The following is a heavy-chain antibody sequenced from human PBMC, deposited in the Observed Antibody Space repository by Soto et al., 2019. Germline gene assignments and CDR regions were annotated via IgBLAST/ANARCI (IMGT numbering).Heavy chain of an antibody. J-gene: IGHJ4*02. V-gene: IGHV5-10-1*01. Sequence: GESLKISCKGSGYSFTSYWISWVRQMPGKGLEWMGRIDPGNSYTNYSPSFQGHVTISADKSFSTAYLQWSSLKASDTAMYYCARRYSSSSLPDYWGQGTLVTVSS. CDR2: IDPGNSYT. CDR3: ARRYSSSSLPDY. CDR1: GYSFTSYW. D-gene: IGHD6-6*01.